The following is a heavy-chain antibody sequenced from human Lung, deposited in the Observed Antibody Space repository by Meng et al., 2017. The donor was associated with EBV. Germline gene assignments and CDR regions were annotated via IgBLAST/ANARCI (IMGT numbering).Heavy chain of an antibody. D-gene: IGHD3-16*02. Sequence: EVQLVESGGXLVKAGGLLRLSCAAAGFTFSSYSMNLVRQAPGKGLEWVSSISRSSSYIYYADSVKGRFTISRDNAKNSLYLQMNSLRAEDTAVYYCARELRYDYIWGSYPNTDYGGQGTLVTVSS. CDR3: ARELRYDYIWGSYPNTDY. J-gene: IGHJ4*02. CDR2: ISRSSSYI. CDR1: GFTFSSYS. V-gene: IGHV3-21*01.